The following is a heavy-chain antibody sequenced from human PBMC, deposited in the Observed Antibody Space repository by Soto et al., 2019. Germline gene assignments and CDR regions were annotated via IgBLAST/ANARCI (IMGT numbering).Heavy chain of an antibody. J-gene: IGHJ6*02. Sequence: AVKVSCKSSGGVFSNYALTWVRQAPGQGLEWVGGIVPVFGTPNYAPKFQGRVTITADESTSTAYMELSSLRSEDTAVYYCARGGLYGPKGDGYNPESEYYYGMDGWGPGTTVTV. CDR1: GGVFSNYA. V-gene: IGHV1-69*13. CDR3: ARGGLYGPKGDGYNPESEYYYGMDG. D-gene: IGHD5-12*01. CDR2: IVPVFGTP.